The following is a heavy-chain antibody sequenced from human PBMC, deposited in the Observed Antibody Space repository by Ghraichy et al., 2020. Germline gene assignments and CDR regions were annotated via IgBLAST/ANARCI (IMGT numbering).Heavy chain of an antibody. D-gene: IGHD2-15*01. Sequence: SVKVSCKASGGTFSSYAISWVRQAPGQGLEWMGGIIPIFGTANYAQKFQGRVTITADKSTSTAYMELSSLRSEDTAVYYCARVSQDIVVVVAASNWYFDLWGRGTLVTVSS. CDR3: ARVSQDIVVVVAASNWYFDL. CDR1: GGTFSSYA. CDR2: IIPIFGTA. V-gene: IGHV1-69*06. J-gene: IGHJ2*01.